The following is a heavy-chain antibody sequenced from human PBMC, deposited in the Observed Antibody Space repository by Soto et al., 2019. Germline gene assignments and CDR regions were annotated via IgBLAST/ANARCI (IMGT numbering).Heavy chain of an antibody. J-gene: IGHJ6*02. Sequence: QVHLVQSGAEVKKPGASVRISCKASGYTFTDYAIHWVRQAPGQTFEWMGWINAVNYNTQYSERFQGRVTLTRDTTANTAYMGVGSLKSEGPAVYYCGREAFDGMEVWGQGTTVTVSS. CDR1: GYTFTDYA. V-gene: IGHV1-3*01. D-gene: IGHD3-3*02. CDR3: GREAFDGMEV. CDR2: INAVNYNT.